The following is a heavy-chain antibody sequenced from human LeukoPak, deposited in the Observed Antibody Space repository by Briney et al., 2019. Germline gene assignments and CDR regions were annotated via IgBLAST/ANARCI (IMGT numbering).Heavy chain of an antibody. Sequence: SETLSLTCAVSGGSISSGGYSWSWIRQPPGKGLEWIGYIYHSGSTYYNPSLKSRVTISVDRSKNQFSLKLSSVTAADTAVYYCARGVPGYYDSSGYYIDWGQGTLVTVSS. J-gene: IGHJ4*02. D-gene: IGHD3-22*01. V-gene: IGHV4-30-2*01. CDR2: IYHSGST. CDR3: ARGVPGYYDSSGYYID. CDR1: GGSISSGGYS.